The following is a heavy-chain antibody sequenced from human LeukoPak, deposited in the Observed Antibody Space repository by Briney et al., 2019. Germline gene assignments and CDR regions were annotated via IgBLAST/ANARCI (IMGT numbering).Heavy chain of an antibody. Sequence: GGPLRLSCAASGFTFSSYWVHWVRQAPGKGLVWVLRVNSDESITTYADSVNGRFTISRDNAKNTLYLQMKSLRAEDTAVYYCARGHLPTPRSAMDVWGQGTTVTVSS. J-gene: IGHJ6*02. CDR2: VNSDESIT. V-gene: IGHV3-74*01. D-gene: IGHD3-3*02. CDR1: GFTFSSYW. CDR3: ARGHLPTPRSAMDV.